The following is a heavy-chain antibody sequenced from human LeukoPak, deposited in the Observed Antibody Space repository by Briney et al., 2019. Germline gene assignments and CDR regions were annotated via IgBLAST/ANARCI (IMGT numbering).Heavy chain of an antibody. V-gene: IGHV4-34*01. CDR3: ARVGYDFWSGTLDY. CDR2: INHSGST. J-gene: IGHJ4*02. CDR1: GGSFSGYY. Sequence: SETLSLTCAVYGGSFSGYYWSWIRQPPGKGLEWIGEINHSGSTNYNPSLKSRVTISVDTSKNQFSLKLSSVTAADTAVYYCARVGYDFWSGTLDYWGQGTLVIVSS. D-gene: IGHD3-3*01.